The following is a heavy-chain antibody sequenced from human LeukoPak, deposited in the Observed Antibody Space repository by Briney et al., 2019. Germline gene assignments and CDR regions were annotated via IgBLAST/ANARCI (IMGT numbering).Heavy chain of an antibody. V-gene: IGHV1-2*04. CDR2: INPNSGGT. D-gene: IGHD1-26*01. CDR1: GYTFTGYY. CDR3: ARSGRVGATRWFDP. J-gene: IGHJ5*02. Sequence: ASVKVSCKASGYTFTGYYMHWVRQAPGQGLEWMGWINPNSGGTNYAQKFQGWVTMTRDTSISTAYMELSRLRSDDTAVYYCARSGRVGATRWFDPWGQGTLVTVSS.